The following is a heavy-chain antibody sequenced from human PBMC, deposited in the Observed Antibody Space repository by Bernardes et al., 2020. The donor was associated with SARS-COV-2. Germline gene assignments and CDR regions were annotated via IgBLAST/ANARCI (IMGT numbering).Heavy chain of an antibody. Sequence: GGSLRLSCAASEFTFSNYAMHWVRQSTGKGLEWVAGIGYGGDTYYSVSVKGRFSISRENAKNSLYLQMNSLRDGDTAVYYCTRGRHCTNGVCQNFAFDVWGQGTMVIVSS. CDR1: EFTFSNYA. CDR2: IGYGGDT. D-gene: IGHD2-8*01. J-gene: IGHJ3*01. V-gene: IGHV3-13*04. CDR3: TRGRHCTNGVCQNFAFDV.